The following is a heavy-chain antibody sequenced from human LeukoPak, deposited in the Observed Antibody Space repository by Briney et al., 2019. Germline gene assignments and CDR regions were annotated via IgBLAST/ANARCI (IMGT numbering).Heavy chain of an antibody. Sequence: GGSLRLSCAASGFTLTSYGMHWVRQAPGKGLEWVAVISYEKNEEFYADSVKGRSTIPRDSSKNTLYLQMNSLRPEDTAVYYCVKGRSGSSYSPSDSWGQGTLVIVSS. D-gene: IGHD2-15*01. CDR1: GFTLTSYG. CDR2: ISYEKNEE. CDR3: VKGRSGSSYSPSDS. J-gene: IGHJ4*02. V-gene: IGHV3-30*18.